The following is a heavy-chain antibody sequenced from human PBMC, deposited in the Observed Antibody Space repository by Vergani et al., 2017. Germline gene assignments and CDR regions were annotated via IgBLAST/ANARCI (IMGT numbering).Heavy chain of an antibody. CDR1: GGSFSGYY. J-gene: IGHJ6*02. CDR2: INHSGST. Sequence: QVQLQQWGAGLLKPSETLSLTCAVYGGSFSGYYWSWIRQPPGKGLEWIGEINHSGSTNYNPSLKSRVTISVDTSKNQFSLKLSSVTAADTALYYCAKSGWYRDYYYYGMDVWGQGTTVTVSS. D-gene: IGHD6-19*01. CDR3: AKSGWYRDYYYYGMDV. V-gene: IGHV4-34*01.